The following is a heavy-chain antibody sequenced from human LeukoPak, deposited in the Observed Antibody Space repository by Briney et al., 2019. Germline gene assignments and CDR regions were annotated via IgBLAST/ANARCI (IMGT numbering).Heavy chain of an antibody. CDR3: AREARIVGATTPDY. Sequence: GGSLRLPCAASGFTLSSYSMNWVRQAPGKGLEWVSYISTSSATIYYADSVKGRFTISRDNAKNSLYLQMNSLRDEDTAVYYCAREARIVGATTPDYWGQGTLVTVSS. J-gene: IGHJ4*02. CDR2: ISTSSATI. CDR1: GFTLSSYS. D-gene: IGHD1-26*01. V-gene: IGHV3-48*02.